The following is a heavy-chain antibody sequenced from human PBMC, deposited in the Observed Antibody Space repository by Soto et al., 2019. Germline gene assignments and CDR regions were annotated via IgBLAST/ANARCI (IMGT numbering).Heavy chain of an antibody. CDR3: AKPRLVAGLIKYVDFAS. Sequence: VQLLESGGGLVQPGGSLRLACEVSGFTFSSYAMSWVRQSPGKGLEWVAVISGSGVSSQYANAVKGRFTICRDNSKNTLTLQMNSLRAEDTAVYYCAKPRLVAGLIKYVDFASWGQGTLVTVSS. J-gene: IGHJ4*02. V-gene: IGHV3-23*01. D-gene: IGHD6-19*01. CDR2: ISGSGVSS. CDR1: GFTFSSYA.